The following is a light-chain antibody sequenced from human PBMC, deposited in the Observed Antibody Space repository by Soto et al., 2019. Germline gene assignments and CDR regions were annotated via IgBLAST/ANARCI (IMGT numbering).Light chain of an antibody. V-gene: IGLV2-8*01. CDR1: SSDVGGYNY. CDR3: SSYAGSNSVV. Sequence: QYALTQPPSASGSPGQSLTISCTGTSSDVGGYNYVSWYQQHPGKAPKLMIYELNNRPSGVPDRFSGSKSGNTASLTVSGLQADDEADYYCSSYAGSNSVVFGGGTKLTVL. J-gene: IGLJ2*01. CDR2: ELN.